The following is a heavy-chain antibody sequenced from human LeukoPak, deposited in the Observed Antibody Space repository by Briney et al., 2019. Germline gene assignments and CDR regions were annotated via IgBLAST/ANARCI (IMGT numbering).Heavy chain of an antibody. CDR3: ARLSTYSGSYYRIDY. CDR1: GYTFTTYG. CDR2: ISAYNGNT. V-gene: IGHV1-18*01. Sequence: ASVKVSCKASGYTFTTYGISWVRQAPGQGLEWMGWISAYNGNTNYAQKLQGRVTMTTDTSTSTAYMELRSLRSDDTAVYYCARLSTYSGSYYRIDYWGQGTLVTVSS. D-gene: IGHD1-26*01. J-gene: IGHJ4*02.